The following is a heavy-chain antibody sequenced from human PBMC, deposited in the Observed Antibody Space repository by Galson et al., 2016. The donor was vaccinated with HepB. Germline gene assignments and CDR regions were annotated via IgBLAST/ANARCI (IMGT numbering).Heavy chain of an antibody. CDR2: ISSASATI. Sequence: SLRLSCAASGMTFSDSYMSWIRQPPGRGLEWVAYISSASATIPYADSVRGRFTIARDNRRSLLFLEMNRLRAEDTALYYCANDQKPRGFDYWGQGTLVTVSS. CDR3: ANDQKPRGFDY. D-gene: IGHD3-10*01. CDR1: GMTFSDSY. J-gene: IGHJ4*02. V-gene: IGHV3-11*01.